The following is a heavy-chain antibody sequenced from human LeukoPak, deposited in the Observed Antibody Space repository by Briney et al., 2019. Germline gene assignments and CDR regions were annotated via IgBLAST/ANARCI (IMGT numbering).Heavy chain of an antibody. CDR1: GFTFNKYA. CDR2: ISASGDNT. V-gene: IGHV3-23*01. D-gene: IGHD1-1*01. CDR3: AKVVGTGTTPTDY. J-gene: IGHJ4*02. Sequence: PGGSLRLSCAASGFTFNKYAMTWVRQAPGKGLVWVAVISASGDNTDYADSVKGRFTISRDNSKNTLSLQMNSLRVEDTAVYYCAKVVGTGTTPTDYWGRGTLVTVSS.